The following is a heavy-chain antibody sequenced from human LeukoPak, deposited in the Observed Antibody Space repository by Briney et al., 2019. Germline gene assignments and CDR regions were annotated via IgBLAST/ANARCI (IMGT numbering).Heavy chain of an antibody. Sequence: PGGSLRLSCAASGFTFSSYGMSWVRQAPGKGLEWVSGINWNGGSTCYADSVKGRFTISRDNAKNSLYLQMNSLRAEDTALYYCARTISRGLNWFDPWGQGTLVTVSS. J-gene: IGHJ5*02. D-gene: IGHD3-10*01. CDR2: INWNGGST. CDR1: GFTFSSYG. V-gene: IGHV3-20*04. CDR3: ARTISRGLNWFDP.